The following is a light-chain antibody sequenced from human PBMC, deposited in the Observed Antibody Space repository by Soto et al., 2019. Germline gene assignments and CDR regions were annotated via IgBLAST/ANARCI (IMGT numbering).Light chain of an antibody. CDR2: KAS. CDR1: QTISSW. Sequence: LQMTQSPSTLSASVGARVATTCRASQTISSWLAWYQQKPGKAPKLLIYKASTLKSGVPSRFSGSGSGTEFTLTISSLQPDDFATYYCQHYNSYSEAFGQGTKVDIK. CDR3: QHYNSYSEA. J-gene: IGKJ1*01. V-gene: IGKV1-5*03.